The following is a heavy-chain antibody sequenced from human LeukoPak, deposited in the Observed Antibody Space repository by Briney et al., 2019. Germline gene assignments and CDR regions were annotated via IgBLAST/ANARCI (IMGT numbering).Heavy chain of an antibody. V-gene: IGHV3-30-3*01. Sequence: GGSLRLSCAASGFTFSSYGMHWVRQAPGKGLEWVAVISYDGSNKYYADSVKGRFTISRDNSKNTLYLQMNSLRAEDTAVYYCARDLRGSPYYFYYGMDVWGQGTTVTVSS. J-gene: IGHJ6*02. CDR1: GFTFSSYG. D-gene: IGHD1-26*01. CDR2: ISYDGSNK. CDR3: ARDLRGSPYYFYYGMDV.